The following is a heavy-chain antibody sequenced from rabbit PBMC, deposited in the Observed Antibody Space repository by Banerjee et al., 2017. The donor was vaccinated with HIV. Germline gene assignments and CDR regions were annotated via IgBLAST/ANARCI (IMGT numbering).Heavy chain of an antibody. CDR2: INTSSGKT. CDR1: GFTLSSYV. CDR3: ARDLAGVIGWNFNF. D-gene: IGHD4-1*01. J-gene: IGHJ6*01. V-gene: IGHV1S45*01. Sequence: QEQLEESGGGLVKPEGSLKLSCTVSGFTLSSYVMCWVRQAPGKGLEWIACINTSSGKTWYASWAKGRFTISKTSSTTVTLQMTSLTAADTASYFCARDLAGVIGWNFNFWGQGTLVTVS.